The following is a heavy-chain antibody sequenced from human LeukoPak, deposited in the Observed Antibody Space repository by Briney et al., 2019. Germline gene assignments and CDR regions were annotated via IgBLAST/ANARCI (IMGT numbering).Heavy chain of an antibody. D-gene: IGHD3-10*01. J-gene: IGHJ5*02. CDR2: INHSGST. CDR3: ARRPRLLWFGELLQPYNWFDP. CDR1: GGSFSGYY. Sequence: SETLSLTCAVYGGSFSGYYWSWIRQPPGKGLEWIGEINHSGSTNYNPSLKSRVTISVDTSKNQFSLKLSSVTPADTAVYYCARRPRLLWFGELLQPYNWFDPWGAGTPVTVSS. V-gene: IGHV4-34*01.